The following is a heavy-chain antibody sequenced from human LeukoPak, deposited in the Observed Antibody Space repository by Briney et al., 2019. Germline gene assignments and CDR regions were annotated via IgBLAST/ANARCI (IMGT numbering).Heavy chain of an antibody. J-gene: IGHJ5*02. Sequence: GGSLRLSCAASGFTVSSNYMSWVRQAPGKGLEWVSYISSSGSTIYYADSVKGRLTISRDNTKNSLYLQMNSLRAEDTAVYYCARSSSGWYHWFDPWGQGTLVTVSS. CDR3: ARSSSGWYHWFDP. CDR1: GFTVSSNY. D-gene: IGHD6-19*01. CDR2: ISSSGSTI. V-gene: IGHV3-11*04.